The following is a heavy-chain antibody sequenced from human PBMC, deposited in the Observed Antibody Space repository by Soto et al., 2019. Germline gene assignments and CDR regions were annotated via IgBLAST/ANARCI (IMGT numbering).Heavy chain of an antibody. V-gene: IGHV3-66*01. CDR1: GIIVSSRF. CDR3: XXXXXXXXXXXXLPLDY. Sequence: EVQLVQSGGGLAQPGGSLRLSCAASGIIVSSRFMSWVRQAPGKGLEXXSFVYRGGSTYYVDSVKGRFTISRDDSQXXXXXXXXXXXXXXXXXXXXXXXXXXXXXXXXLPLDYWGQGTLVTVSS. CDR2: VYRGGST. J-gene: IGHJ4*02.